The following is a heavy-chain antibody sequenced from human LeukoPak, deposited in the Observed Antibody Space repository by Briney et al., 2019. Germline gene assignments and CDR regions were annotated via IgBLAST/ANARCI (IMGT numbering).Heavy chain of an antibody. Sequence: GGSLRLSCAASGFTFSSYAMHWVRQGPGKGLEWLAIISYDGRNNHYGDSVKGRFTISGDNSKNTLHLQMNSLRAEDTAVYYCAKLGFDSSGSHTLFDYWGQGTQVTVSS. V-gene: IGHV3-30*18. D-gene: IGHD3-22*01. J-gene: IGHJ4*02. CDR3: AKLGFDSSGSHTLFDY. CDR1: GFTFSSYA. CDR2: ISYDGRNN.